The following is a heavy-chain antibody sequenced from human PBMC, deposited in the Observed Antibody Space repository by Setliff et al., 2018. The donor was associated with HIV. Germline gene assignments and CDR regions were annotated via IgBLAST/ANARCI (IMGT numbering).Heavy chain of an antibody. Sequence: ETLSLTCAVFGESSNNDAWTWIRQPPGKGLEWVSGISGSGYSTFYAHSVKGRFTISRDNSRDTLYLEMNNLSAQDTALYYCAKDYTPTFWEYNWFDVWGQGTQVTVSS. CDR3: AKDYTPTFWEYNWFDV. CDR2: ISGSGYST. J-gene: IGHJ5*02. CDR1: GESSNNDA. V-gene: IGHV3-23*01. D-gene: IGHD3-16*01.